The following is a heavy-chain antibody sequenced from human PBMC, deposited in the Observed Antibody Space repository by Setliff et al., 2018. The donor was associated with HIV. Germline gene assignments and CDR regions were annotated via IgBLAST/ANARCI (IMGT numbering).Heavy chain of an antibody. Sequence: ASVKVSCKASGYTFTSYAMHWVHQAPGQRLEWLGGIIPAFDTANYAQKFQGRVTIIADESTGTAYMELSSLRSEDTAVYYCAKDSPGDFWSGYSTPSLDSWGQGTLVTVSS. CDR3: AKDSPGDFWSGYSTPSLDS. CDR1: GYTFTSYA. V-gene: IGHV1-69*13. D-gene: IGHD3-3*01. CDR2: IIPAFDTA. J-gene: IGHJ4*02.